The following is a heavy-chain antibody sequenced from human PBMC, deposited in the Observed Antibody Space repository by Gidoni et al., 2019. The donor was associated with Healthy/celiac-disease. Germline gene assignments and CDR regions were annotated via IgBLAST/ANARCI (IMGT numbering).Heavy chain of an antibody. J-gene: IGHJ4*02. CDR2: FIPILGIA. CDR1: GGTFSSYT. D-gene: IGHD6-6*01. V-gene: IGHV1-69*02. CDR3: ARWRGSSSSGFDY. Sequence: QVQLVQSGAEVKKPGSSVKVSCKASGGTFSSYTISWVRQAPGQGLEWMGRFIPILGIANYAQKFQGRVKITADKSTSTAYMELSSLRSEDTAVYYWARWRGSSSSGFDYWGQGTLVTVSS.